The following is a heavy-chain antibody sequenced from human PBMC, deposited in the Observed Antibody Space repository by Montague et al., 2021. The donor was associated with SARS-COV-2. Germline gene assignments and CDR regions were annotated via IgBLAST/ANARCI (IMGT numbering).Heavy chain of an antibody. D-gene: IGHD2-15*01. Sequence: SETLSLTCSVSGVSISRSVYYWGWIRQPPGKGLEWIGSIYYSGTTYYSPSLKRRVTMSVETSKNQFSLKLSSVTAADTAVYYCASLEKLGYCSGDSCAERPPLWGQGTLVTVSS. CDR3: ASLEKLGYCSGDSCAERPPL. V-gene: IGHV4-39*01. J-gene: IGHJ4*02. CDR2: IYYSGTT. CDR1: GVSISRSVYY.